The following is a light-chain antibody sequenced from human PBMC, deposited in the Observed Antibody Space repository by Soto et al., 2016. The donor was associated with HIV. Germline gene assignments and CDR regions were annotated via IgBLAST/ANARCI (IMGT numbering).Light chain of an antibody. J-gene: IGLJ3*02. CDR3: NSRDTSGNHWV. CDR2: GKN. CDR1: SLRTYY. V-gene: IGLV3-19*01. Sequence: SSELTQDPAVSVALGQTVRITCQGDSLRTYYASWFQQKPGQAPVIVIYGKNDRPSGIPDRFSGSSSGNTASLTITGTQAEDEADYYCNSRDTSGNHWVFGGGTEVDRP.